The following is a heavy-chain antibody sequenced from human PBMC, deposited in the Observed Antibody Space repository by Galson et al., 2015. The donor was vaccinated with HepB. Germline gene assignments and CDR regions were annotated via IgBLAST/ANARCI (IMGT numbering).Heavy chain of an antibody. CDR3: ASGYCGGDCYCYSYYGMDV. CDR1: GGSISRYY. J-gene: IGHJ6*02. CDR2: IYYSGST. D-gene: IGHD2-21*02. V-gene: IGHV4-59*01. Sequence: SETLSLTCTVSGGSISRYYWSWIRQPPGKGLEWIGYIYYSGSTNYNPSLKSRVTISVDTSKNQFSLKLSSVTAADTAVYYCASGYCGGDCYCYSYYGMDVWGPGTTVTVSS.